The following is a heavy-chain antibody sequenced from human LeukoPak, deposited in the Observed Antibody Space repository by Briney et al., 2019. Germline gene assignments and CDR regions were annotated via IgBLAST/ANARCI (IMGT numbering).Heavy chain of an antibody. D-gene: IGHD5-12*01. CDR1: GGSFSGYY. CDR3: ARGPDIVATMEGDYCYYGMDV. CDR2: INHSGST. Sequence: SETLSLTCAVYGGSFSGYYWSWIRQPPGKGLEWIGEINHSGSTNYNPSLKSRVTISVDTSKNQFSLKLSSVTAADTAVYYCARGPDIVATMEGDYCYYGMDVWGQGTTVTVSS. J-gene: IGHJ6*02. V-gene: IGHV4-34*01.